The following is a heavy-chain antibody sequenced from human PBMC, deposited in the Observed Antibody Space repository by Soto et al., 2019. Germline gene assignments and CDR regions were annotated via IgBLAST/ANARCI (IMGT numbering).Heavy chain of an antibody. Sequence: SETLSLTCIVPCPPITNSYWRCLRQPSEKGLEWLGHINPPGIADYNPSLKIRVTISVDTTKNQFSLKLSSVTAADTAVYYGARGAYTVPGYYYYYGLDVWGLGTTVTVSS. V-gene: IGHV4-59*01. J-gene: IGHJ6*02. CDR2: INPPGIA. CDR3: ARGAYTVPGYYYYYGLDV. CDR1: CPPITNSY. D-gene: IGHD4-17*01.